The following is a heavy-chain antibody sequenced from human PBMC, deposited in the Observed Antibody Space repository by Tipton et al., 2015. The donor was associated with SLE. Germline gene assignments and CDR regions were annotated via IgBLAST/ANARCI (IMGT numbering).Heavy chain of an antibody. Sequence: TLSLTCAVYGGSFSVYYWTWIRQPPGKGLEWIGEINHGGSTNYNPSLKSRVTISVDTSKNQFSLKLSSVAAADTAVYYCAREEVVPAAMSYSYYYYMDVWGKGATVTVSS. CDR2: INHGGST. J-gene: IGHJ6*03. CDR3: AREEVVPAAMSYSYYYYMDV. D-gene: IGHD2-2*01. CDR1: GGSFSVYY. V-gene: IGHV4-34*01.